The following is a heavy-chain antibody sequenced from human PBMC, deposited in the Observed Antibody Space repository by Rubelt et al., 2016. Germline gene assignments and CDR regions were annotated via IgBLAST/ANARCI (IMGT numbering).Heavy chain of an antibody. CDR2: INHRGIT. V-gene: IGHV4-34*01. J-gene: IGHJ5*02. Sequence: QVQLQQWGAGLLKPSETLSLTCAVYGGTFSGYQWSWIRQPPGKGLEWIGEINHRGITNHNPSLKSRVTISEDTPKNQSSLRLTPVTAADTAGYYCARQRQLITARRWFDPWGQGTLVTVSS. CDR1: GGTFSGYQ. D-gene: IGHD6-6*01. CDR3: ARQRQLITARRWFDP.